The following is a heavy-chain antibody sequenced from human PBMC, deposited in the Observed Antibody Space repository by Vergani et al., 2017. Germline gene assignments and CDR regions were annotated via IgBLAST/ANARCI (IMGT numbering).Heavy chain of an antibody. CDR3: ARGGGYCXNGVCYTPYNWFDP. D-gene: IGHD2-8*01. J-gene: IGHJ5*02. CDR2: INPNSGGT. CDR1: GYTFTGYY. V-gene: IGHV1-2*02. Sequence: QVQLVQSGAEVKKPGASVKVSCKASGYTFTGYYMHWVRQAPGQGLEWMGWINPNSGGTNYAQKFQGRVTMTRDTSISTAYMELSRLRSDDTAVYYCARGGGYCXNGVCYTPYNWFDPWGQGTLVTVSS.